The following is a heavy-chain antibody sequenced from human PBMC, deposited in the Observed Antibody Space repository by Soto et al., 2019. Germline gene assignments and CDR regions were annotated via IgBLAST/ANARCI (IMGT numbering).Heavy chain of an antibody. CDR3: ARGDCVGGSSYSLAGSYYYHMDV. V-gene: IGHV3-74*01. Sequence: EVQLVESGGGLVQPGGSLRLSCAASGFTFSNYWMYWVRQAPGKGLVWVSRINSDGSTSSYADSVKGRFTISRDNAKSTLYLQMNSLRAEDTAVYYCARGDCVGGSSYSLAGSYYYHMDVWGKGTTVTVFS. J-gene: IGHJ6*03. D-gene: IGHD2-15*01. CDR2: INSDGSTS. CDR1: GFTFSNYW.